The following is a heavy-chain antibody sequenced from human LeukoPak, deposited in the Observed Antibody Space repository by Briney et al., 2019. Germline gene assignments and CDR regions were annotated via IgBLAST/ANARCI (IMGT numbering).Heavy chain of an antibody. D-gene: IGHD3-22*01. CDR3: ARAPYYYDTSGFLI. Sequence: GGSLRLSCAASGFTFRSNWMHWVRQAPGKGLVWVSRINRDGSSTDYADSVKGRFTISRDDAKNTLYLQMNSLRAEDTAVYYCARAPYYYDTSGFLIWGQGTMVTVSS. J-gene: IGHJ3*02. V-gene: IGHV3-74*01. CDR1: GFTFRSNW. CDR2: INRDGSST.